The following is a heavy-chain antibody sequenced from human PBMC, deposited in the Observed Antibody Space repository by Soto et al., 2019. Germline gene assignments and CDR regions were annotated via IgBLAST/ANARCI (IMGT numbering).Heavy chain of an antibody. CDR2: ISSDGTRN. D-gene: IGHD3-3*01. J-gene: IGHJ4*02. CDR3: ARDGVASPGGDFDY. CDR1: EFNFSNQD. Sequence: QVQLVESGGGVVQPGRSLRLSCTASEFNFSNQDMHWVRQTPGKGLEWVAVISSDGTRNHYADSVKGRFTISRDNSKNTLFLQVNTLRPEDTAVYYCARDGVASPGGDFDYWGQGTLVTVSS. V-gene: IGHV3-30*03.